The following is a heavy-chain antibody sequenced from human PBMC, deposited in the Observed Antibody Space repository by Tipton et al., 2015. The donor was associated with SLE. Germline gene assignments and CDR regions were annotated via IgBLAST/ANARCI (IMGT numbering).Heavy chain of an antibody. J-gene: IGHJ4*02. D-gene: IGHD3-16*01. V-gene: IGHV3-23*01. CDR3: TKALTFGGLILRMADY. CDR1: GFTFNNYG. CDR2: VSGSGDST. Sequence: AASGFTFNNYGMSWVRQAPGKGLQWVSGVSGSGDSTYYADSVKGRFTISRVNSINTLFLHMSSLRAEDTAIYYCTKALTFGGLILRMADYWGRGTLVTVSS.